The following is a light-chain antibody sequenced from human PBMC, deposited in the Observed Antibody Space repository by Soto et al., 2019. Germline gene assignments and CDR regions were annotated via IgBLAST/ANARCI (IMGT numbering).Light chain of an antibody. CDR3: QQYGSLPIT. CDR2: GAA. J-gene: IGKJ5*01. Sequence: ENVLTQSPGTLSLSPGERATLSCRASQSVSSSFVAWYQQKPGQAPRLVIYGAASRATGIPDRFSGSGAGKDFPLTISRLEPEDFAVYYCQQYGSLPITFGQGTRLEIK. V-gene: IGKV3-20*01. CDR1: QSVSSSF.